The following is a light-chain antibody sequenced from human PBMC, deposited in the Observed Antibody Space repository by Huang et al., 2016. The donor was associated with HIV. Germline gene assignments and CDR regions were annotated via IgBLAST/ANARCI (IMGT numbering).Light chain of an antibody. CDR2: DAS. CDR1: QSVNNK. Sequence: EVVMTQSPVTLSVSPGERATLSCRASQSVNNKLAWFQQKPGQAPRLLLHDASRRATGIPDRFSGSGSGTEFTLTISSLQSEDFAVYYCQQYNNWPPWTFGQGTKVEIK. V-gene: IGKV3-15*01. CDR3: QQYNNWPPWT. J-gene: IGKJ1*01.